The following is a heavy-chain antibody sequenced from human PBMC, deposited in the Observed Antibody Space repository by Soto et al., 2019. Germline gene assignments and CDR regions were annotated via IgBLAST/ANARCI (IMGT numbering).Heavy chain of an antibody. V-gene: IGHV3-66*01. CDR3: ARGNYYDFWSGYREGDYYYMDV. J-gene: IGHJ6*03. Sequence: GGSLRLSCAASGFTVSSNYMSWVRQAPGKGLEWVSVIYSGGSTYYADSVKGRFTISRENSKNTLYLQMNSLRAEDTAVYYCARGNYYDFWSGYREGDYYYMDVWGKGTTVTVSS. CDR1: GFTVSSNY. D-gene: IGHD3-3*01. CDR2: IYSGGST.